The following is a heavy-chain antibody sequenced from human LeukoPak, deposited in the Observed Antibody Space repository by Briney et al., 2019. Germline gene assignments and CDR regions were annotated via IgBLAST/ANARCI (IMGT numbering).Heavy chain of an antibody. Sequence: GASVKVSCKASGGTFNTYSITWVRQAPGQGLEWMGRIIPIFGTPSYAQKFQGRVTITADKSTSTAYMEVSSLRSEDTAVYYCASPSGAYRDTYFDFWGQGTLVTVSS. CDR2: IIPIFGTP. V-gene: IGHV1-69*08. J-gene: IGHJ4*02. CDR3: ASPSGAYRDTYFDF. D-gene: IGHD4-11*01. CDR1: GGTFNTYS.